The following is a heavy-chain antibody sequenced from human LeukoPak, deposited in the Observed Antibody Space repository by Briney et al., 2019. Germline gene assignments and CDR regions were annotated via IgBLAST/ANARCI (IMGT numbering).Heavy chain of an antibody. CDR3: ARHHETGLLFDD. CDR1: GGSISSYY. Sequence: PSETLSLTCTVSGGSISSYYWTWIRQPPGKGLEWIGYIYYTGSTNYNPPLKSRVTMSVDTSKNQFSLRLRSVTAADTAVYHCARHHETGLLFDDWGQGTLVTVSS. V-gene: IGHV4-59*08. D-gene: IGHD3-9*01. CDR2: IYYTGST. J-gene: IGHJ4*02.